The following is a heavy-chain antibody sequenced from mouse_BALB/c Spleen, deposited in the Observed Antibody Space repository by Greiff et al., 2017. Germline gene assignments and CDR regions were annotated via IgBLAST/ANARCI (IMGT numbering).Heavy chain of an antibody. Sequence: VQLQQSGAELVRPGTSVKVSCKASGYAFNNYLIEWVKQRPGQGLEWIGVINPGSGGTSYNEKFKGKATLTADKSSSTAYMQRSSLTSEDSAVYCFERQGIYYEYDGIAYWGQGTLVTVAA. D-gene: IGHD2-4*01. CDR1: GYAFNNYL. CDR2: INPGSGGT. CDR3: ERQGIYYEYDGIAY. J-gene: IGHJ3*01. V-gene: IGHV1-54*01.